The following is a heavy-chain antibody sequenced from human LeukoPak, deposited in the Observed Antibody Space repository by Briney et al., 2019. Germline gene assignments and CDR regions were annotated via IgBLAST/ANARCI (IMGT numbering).Heavy chain of an antibody. J-gene: IGHJ4*02. CDR1: GFNFANHA. Sequence: PGGSLRLSCAASGFNFANHAMSWVRQTPGKGLEWVSAISGGGDITYYADPVTGRFTISRDNSKDTLFLQMHSLRPGDTAVYYCVREDTPATANYWGQGTLVTISS. V-gene: IGHV3-23*01. CDR2: ISGGGDIT. CDR3: VREDTPATANY. D-gene: IGHD2-21*02.